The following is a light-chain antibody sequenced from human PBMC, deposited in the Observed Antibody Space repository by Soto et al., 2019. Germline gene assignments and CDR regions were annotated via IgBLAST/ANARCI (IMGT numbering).Light chain of an antibody. J-gene: IGKJ1*01. CDR3: QQSYSAPWT. CDR2: DAS. V-gene: IGKV1-39*01. CDR1: QSISTY. Sequence: DIPMTQPPSSLAASVGARVTITCRASQSISTYLNWYQQKPGKAPKVLIFDASRLQSGVASRFSGSGSGTDFTLTISSLQPEDSATYYCQQSYSAPWTFGQGTKVQVK.